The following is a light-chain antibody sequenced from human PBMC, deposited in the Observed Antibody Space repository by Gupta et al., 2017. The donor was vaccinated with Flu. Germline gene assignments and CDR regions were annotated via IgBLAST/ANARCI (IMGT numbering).Light chain of an antibody. Sequence: DIEMTQSPATLSASVGERAIISCRASESINSNLTWYQQKPGKAPRLLIYAAFTRPTGVPSRFTGSQSGTEFTLTISSLQADDFASYFCQQCYSLPRTFGQGTRVEIK. CDR2: AAF. V-gene: IGKV3-15*01. J-gene: IGKJ1*01. CDR1: ESINSN. CDR3: QQCYSLPRT.